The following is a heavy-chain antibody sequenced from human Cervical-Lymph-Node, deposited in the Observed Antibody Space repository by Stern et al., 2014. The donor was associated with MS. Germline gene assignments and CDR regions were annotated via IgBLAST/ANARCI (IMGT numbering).Heavy chain of an antibody. CDR2: IYYFGPP. CDR3: ARRRQLSTLYQFYYGMDV. CDR1: GGSISSSDDY. V-gene: IGHV4-39*01. J-gene: IGHJ6*02. Sequence: QLVESGPGLVKPWETLSLTCTVSGGSISSSDDYWGWVRQAPGKGLEWIGDIYYFGPPCDNPSLGGRVTISVGPPESQFSRRLTSGPAADTAVYFCARRRQLSTLYQFYYGMDVWGQGTTVTVSS. D-gene: IGHD6-13*01.